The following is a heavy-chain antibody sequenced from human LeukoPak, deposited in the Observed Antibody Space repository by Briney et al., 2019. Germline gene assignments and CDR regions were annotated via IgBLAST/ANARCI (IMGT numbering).Heavy chain of an antibody. J-gene: IGHJ6*03. CDR1: GDSVSSNSAV. V-gene: IGHV6-1*01. CDR3: ARSAGTRYYYYMDV. Sequence: SQTLSLTCAISGDSVSSNSAVWNWIRHSPSRGLEWLGRTYYRSKRYKDYAVSVKSRITINPDTSKNQFSLQLNSVTPEDTAVYYCARSAGTRYYYYMDVWGKGTTVTVSS. CDR2: TYYRSKRYK. D-gene: IGHD6-19*01.